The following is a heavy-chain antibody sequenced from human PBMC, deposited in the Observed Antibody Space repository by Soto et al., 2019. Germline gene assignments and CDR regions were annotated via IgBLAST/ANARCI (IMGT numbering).Heavy chain of an antibody. J-gene: IGHJ5*02. D-gene: IGHD1-7*01. CDR2: ISYDGSNK. CDR1: GFTFSSYA. V-gene: IGHV3-30-3*01. Sequence: QVQLVESGGGVVQPGRSLRLSCAASGFTFSSYAMHWVGQAPGKGLEWVAVISYDGSNKYYADSVKGRFTISRDNSKNTLYLQMNSLRAEDTAVYYCARDRRTGTTWFDPWGQGTLVTVSS. CDR3: ARDRRTGTTWFDP.